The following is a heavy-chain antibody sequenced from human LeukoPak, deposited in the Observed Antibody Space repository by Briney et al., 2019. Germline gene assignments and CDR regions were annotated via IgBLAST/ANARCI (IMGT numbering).Heavy chain of an antibody. Sequence: SETLSLTCAVYGGSFSGYYWSWIRQPPGKGLEWIGEINHSGSTNYNPSLKSRVTISVDTSKNQFSLKLSSVTAADTAVYYCASGLYYYGSGSYSEDAFDIWGQGTMVTASS. CDR1: GGSFSGYY. J-gene: IGHJ3*02. CDR2: INHSGST. D-gene: IGHD3-10*01. V-gene: IGHV4-34*01. CDR3: ASGLYYYGSGSYSEDAFDI.